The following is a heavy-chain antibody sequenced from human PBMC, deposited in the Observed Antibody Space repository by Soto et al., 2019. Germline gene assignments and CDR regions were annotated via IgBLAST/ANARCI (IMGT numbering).Heavy chain of an antibody. Sequence: SETLSLTCNVSIGSVSSGGYTWTWIRQPPGKGLEWIGYVYSSGSTKHNPSLKSRVTMSVDASKNQFSLKLTSMTTADTAVYYCASLSPATTRIQFWGQGTLVTVS. V-gene: IGHV4-61*08. D-gene: IGHD1-26*01. CDR2: VYSSGST. CDR3: ASLSPATTRIQF. J-gene: IGHJ1*01. CDR1: IGSVSSGGYT.